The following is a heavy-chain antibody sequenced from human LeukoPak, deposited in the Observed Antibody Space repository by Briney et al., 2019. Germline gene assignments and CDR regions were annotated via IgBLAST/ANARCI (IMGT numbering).Heavy chain of an antibody. V-gene: IGHV3-74*01. CDR3: TRRVDATRWYDP. J-gene: IGHJ5*02. Sequence: GGSLRLSCAASGFTFSSYAMSWVRQASGKGLEWVSRISGDGSSTSYADSVKGRFTISRDNGKNTLYLQMNSLRAEDTAVYYCTRRVDATRWYDPWGQGTLVTVSS. CDR2: ISGDGSST. D-gene: IGHD2-15*01. CDR1: GFTFSSYA.